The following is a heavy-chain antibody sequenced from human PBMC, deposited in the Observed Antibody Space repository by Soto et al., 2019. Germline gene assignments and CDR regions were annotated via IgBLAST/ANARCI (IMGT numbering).Heavy chain of an antibody. J-gene: IGHJ4*02. D-gene: IGHD4-17*01. Sequence: GGSLRLSCAASGFTFSSYGMHWVRQAPGKGLEWVAVIWYDGSKKYYADSVKGRFTISRDNSKNTLYLQMNSLRAEDTAVHYCARDESYSTVTMDYWGQGTLVTVSS. CDR1: GFTFSSYG. CDR2: IWYDGSKK. V-gene: IGHV3-33*01. CDR3: ARDESYSTVTMDY.